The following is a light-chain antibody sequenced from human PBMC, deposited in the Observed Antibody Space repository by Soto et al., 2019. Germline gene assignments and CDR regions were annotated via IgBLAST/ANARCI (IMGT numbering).Light chain of an antibody. CDR1: STDVTIHNL. Sequence: QPVLTQPASVSGSPGQSITISCTGTSTDVTIHNLVSWYQQHPGKAPKLLIFEVNKRPSGVSSRFSGSKSGNTASLTISGLQAVDEADYYCCSYSGSYVFGSGTKLTVL. J-gene: IGLJ1*01. V-gene: IGLV2-23*02. CDR2: EVN. CDR3: CSYSGSYV.